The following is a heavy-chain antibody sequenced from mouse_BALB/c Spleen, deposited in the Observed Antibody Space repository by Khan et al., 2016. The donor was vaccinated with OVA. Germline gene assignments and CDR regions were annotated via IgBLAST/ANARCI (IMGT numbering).Heavy chain of an antibody. Sequence: VELQQPGAELAKPGASVKMSCKASGYTFTSYWMHWVKQRPGQGLEWIGYINPSAGYTDYNQKFKDKATLTADKSSSTAYMQLNSLTSEDSAVYYCARDRIDYWGQGTTLTVSS. CDR2: INPSAGYT. J-gene: IGHJ2*01. CDR1: GYTFTSYW. CDR3: ARDRIDY. V-gene: IGHV1-7*01.